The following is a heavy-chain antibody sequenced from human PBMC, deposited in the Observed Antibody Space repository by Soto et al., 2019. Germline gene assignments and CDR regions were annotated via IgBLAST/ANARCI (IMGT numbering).Heavy chain of an antibody. CDR2: IRSSSSTI. CDR3: ARPTSYYDSSGPPAY. CDR1: GFTFSTYS. Sequence: GGSLRLSCAASGFTFSTYSMNWVRQAPGKGLEWVSYIRSSSSTIFYTDSVKGRFTVSRHNAKNSLYLQMNSPRAEDTAVYYCARPTSYYDSSGPPAYWGQGTLVTVSS. J-gene: IGHJ4*02. D-gene: IGHD3-22*01. V-gene: IGHV3-48*01.